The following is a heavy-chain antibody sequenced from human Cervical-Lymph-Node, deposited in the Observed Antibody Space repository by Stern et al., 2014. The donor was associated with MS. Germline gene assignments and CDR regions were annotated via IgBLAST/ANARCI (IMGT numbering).Heavy chain of an antibody. D-gene: IGHD2-15*01. CDR3: ARDFGRRGIDGLIGDV. J-gene: IGHJ6*02. CDR2: ISDTGRTI. CDR1: EFTFSDFY. Sequence: QVQLVQSGGGLVKPGGSLRLSCAASEFTFSDFYMSWIRQAPGKGLEWVSYISDTGRTIYYADSVKGRFTISRDNAKNSLYLQIDSLRADDTAVYYCARDFGRRGIDGLIGDVWGQGTTVTVSS. V-gene: IGHV3-11*01.